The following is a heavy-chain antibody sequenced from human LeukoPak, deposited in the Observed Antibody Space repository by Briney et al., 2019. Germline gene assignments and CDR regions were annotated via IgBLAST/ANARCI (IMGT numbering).Heavy chain of an antibody. J-gene: IGHJ6*03. V-gene: IGHV4-59*01. Sequence: SETLSLTCTVSGGSISSYYWSWIRQPPGKRLEWIGYVYYSGSTDYNPSLKRRVTISVDSSKNQFSLKLTSVTAADTAVYYCASGYSFYYYYMDVWGKGTTVTISS. CDR3: ASGYSFYYYYMDV. CDR2: VYYSGST. CDR1: GGSISSYY. D-gene: IGHD5-18*01.